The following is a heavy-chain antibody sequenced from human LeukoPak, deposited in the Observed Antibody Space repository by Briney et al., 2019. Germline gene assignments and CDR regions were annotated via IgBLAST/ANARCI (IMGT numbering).Heavy chain of an antibody. CDR1: GGSISSGSYY. V-gene: IGHV4-61*01. Sequence: PSETLSLTCTVSGGSISSGSYYWSWIRQPPGKGLEWIGYNNHIGTTNYNPSLKSRVIISLDTSKNEFSLELSSVTDADTAVYYCARVGPSGYDYYFDYWGRGTLVTVSS. CDR3: ARVGPSGYDYYFDY. J-gene: IGHJ4*02. CDR2: NNHIGTT. D-gene: IGHD5-12*01.